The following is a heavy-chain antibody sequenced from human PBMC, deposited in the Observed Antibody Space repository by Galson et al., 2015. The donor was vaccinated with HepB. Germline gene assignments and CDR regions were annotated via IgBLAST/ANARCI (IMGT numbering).Heavy chain of an antibody. Sequence: SLRLSCAASGFTFSSYNMNWVRQAPGKGLEWISYISATSSTIFYADSVKGRFTVSRDNAKNSLYLETNGLRAEDTAVYYCARDGAAIFGVGSWFDPWGQGTLVTVTS. D-gene: IGHD3-3*01. CDR1: GFTFSSYN. J-gene: IGHJ5*02. CDR2: ISATSSTI. V-gene: IGHV3-48*01. CDR3: ARDGAAIFGVGSWFDP.